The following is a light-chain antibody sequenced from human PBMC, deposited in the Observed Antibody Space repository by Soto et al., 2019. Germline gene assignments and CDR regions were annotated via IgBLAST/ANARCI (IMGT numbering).Light chain of an antibody. CDR2: GNS. Sequence: SVLTQPPSVSGAPGQRVTISCTGSSSNIGAGYGVHWYQQLPGTAPKLLIYGNSNRPSGVPDRFSGSKSGTSASLAITGLQAEDEADYYCQSYDSSLSVFYVFGTGTKVTVL. V-gene: IGLV1-40*01. J-gene: IGLJ1*01. CDR1: SSNIGAGYG. CDR3: QSYDSSLSVFYV.